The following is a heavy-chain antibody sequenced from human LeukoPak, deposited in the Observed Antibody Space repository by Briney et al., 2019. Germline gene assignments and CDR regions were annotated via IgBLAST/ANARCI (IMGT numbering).Heavy chain of an antibody. CDR3: ARDGRHYYGSGNYYSKDAFDI. D-gene: IGHD3-10*01. CDR2: ISSSSSTI. V-gene: IGHV3-48*01. Sequence: GGSLRLSCAASGFTFSSYRMNWVRQAPGKGLEWVSYISSSSSTIYYADSVKGRFTISRDNAKNSLYLQMNSLRAEDTAVYYCARDGRHYYGSGNYYSKDAFDIWGQGTMVTVSS. J-gene: IGHJ3*02. CDR1: GFTFSSYR.